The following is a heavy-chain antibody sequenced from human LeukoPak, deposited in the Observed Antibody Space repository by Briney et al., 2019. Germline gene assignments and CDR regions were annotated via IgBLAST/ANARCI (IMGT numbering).Heavy chain of an antibody. V-gene: IGHV3-74*01. Sequence: GGSLRLSCAASGFTFSTYWMHWVRQAPGKGLVWVSRISRDGSSTNFADSVKGRFTISRDNAKNTLYLQMNSLRAEDMAVYYCARDLGSAWYHEFDYWGQGTLVTVSS. J-gene: IGHJ4*02. CDR1: GFTFSTYW. CDR3: ARDLGSAWYHEFDY. D-gene: IGHD6-19*01. CDR2: ISRDGSST.